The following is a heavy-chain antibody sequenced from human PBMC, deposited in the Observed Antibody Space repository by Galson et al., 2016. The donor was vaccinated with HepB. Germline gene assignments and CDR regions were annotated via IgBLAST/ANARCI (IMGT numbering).Heavy chain of an antibody. V-gene: IGHV3-30*15. CDR2: ISAVGRVN. Sequence: SLRLSCAASGLSFKNYAMHWVRQAPGQGLEWVSVISAVGRVNYYADSVTGRFSVSRDNSNNTLFLQMSSLRLEDTGFYYCARVREITFSYSFYAMDVWGPGTMVTVSS. CDR3: ARVREITFSYSFYAMDV. CDR1: GLSFKNYA. J-gene: IGHJ6*02. D-gene: IGHD2-21*01.